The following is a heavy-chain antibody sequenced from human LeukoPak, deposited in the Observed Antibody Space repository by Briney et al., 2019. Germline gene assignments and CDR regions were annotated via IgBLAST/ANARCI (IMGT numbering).Heavy chain of an antibody. CDR3: ARGVHPSYSSSWYYFDY. CDR2: IYYSGST. CDR1: GGSISSGDYY. D-gene: IGHD6-13*01. Sequence: SETLSLTCTVSGGSISSGDYYWSWIRQPPGKGLEWIGYIYYSGSTYYNPSLKSRVTISVDTSKNQFSLKLSSVTAADTAVYYCARGVHPSYSSSWYYFDYWGQGTLVTVSS. V-gene: IGHV4-30-4*02. J-gene: IGHJ4*02.